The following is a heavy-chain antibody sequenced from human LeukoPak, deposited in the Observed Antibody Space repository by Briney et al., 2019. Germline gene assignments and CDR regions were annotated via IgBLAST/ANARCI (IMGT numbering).Heavy chain of an antibody. CDR1: GYTFTSFD. CDR3: ARPTSRPSNYYSMDV. J-gene: IGHJ6*03. D-gene: IGHD2-2*01. Sequence: GASVKVSCTASGYTFTSFDLNWVRQAPGQGLEWVGWINPNNGNADYAQRFQGRVTMTRDTAISTVYMELSSLTYEDTAVYYCARPTSRPSNYYSMDVWGKGTTVTVSS. CDR2: INPNNGNA. V-gene: IGHV1-8*01.